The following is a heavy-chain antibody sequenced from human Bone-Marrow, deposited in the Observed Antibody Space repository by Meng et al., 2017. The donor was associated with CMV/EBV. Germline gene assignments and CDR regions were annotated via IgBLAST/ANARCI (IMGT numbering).Heavy chain of an antibody. CDR2: INPSGGST. V-gene: IGHV1-46*01. D-gene: IGHD2-2*01. CDR3: AREIGCVVVPAATPEDPYFDY. CDR1: GYTLTSYY. J-gene: IGHJ4*02. Sequence: ASVKVSCKASGYTLTSYYMHWVRQAPGQGLEWMGIINPSGGSTSYAQKFQGRVTMTRDTSTSTVYMELSSLRSEDTAVYYCAREIGCVVVPAATPEDPYFDYWGQGTLVTVSS.